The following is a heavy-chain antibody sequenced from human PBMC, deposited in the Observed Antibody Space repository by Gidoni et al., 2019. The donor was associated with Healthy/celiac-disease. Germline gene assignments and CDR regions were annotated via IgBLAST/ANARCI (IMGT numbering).Heavy chain of an antibody. V-gene: IGHV3-48*04. CDR3: ARVQGRYYYYGMDV. Sequence: EVQLVESGGGLVQPGGSLRLSCAASGFIFSSYSMNWVRQAPGKGLEWVSYISSSSSTIYYADSVQGRFTISRDNAKTSLYLQMNSLRAEDTAVYYCARVQGRYYYYGMDVWGQGTTVTVSS. J-gene: IGHJ6*02. CDR2: ISSSSSTI. D-gene: IGHD1-1*01. CDR1: GFIFSSYS.